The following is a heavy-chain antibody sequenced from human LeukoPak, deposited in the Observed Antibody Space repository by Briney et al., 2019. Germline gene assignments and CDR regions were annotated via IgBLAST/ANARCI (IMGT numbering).Heavy chain of an antibody. CDR3: ARRVVVPAANDWFDP. V-gene: IGHV4-4*07. CDR1: GGSISSYY. J-gene: IGHJ5*02. D-gene: IGHD2-2*01. CDR2: ISTSGTT. Sequence: SETLSLTCNVSGGSISSYYWSWIRQPAGKGLEWIGRISTSGTTNYNPSLKSRVTMSVDTSKNQFSLNLSTVTAADTAVYFCARRVVVPAANDWFDPWGQGTLVTVSS.